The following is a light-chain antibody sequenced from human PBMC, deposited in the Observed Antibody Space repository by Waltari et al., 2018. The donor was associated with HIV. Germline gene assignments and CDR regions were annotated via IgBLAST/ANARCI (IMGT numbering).Light chain of an antibody. CDR2: EVS. CDR1: SSDVGGYNY. J-gene: IGLJ2*01. Sequence: QSALTPPASVSGSPGQSITISCTGTSSDVGGYNYVSWYQQKPGKAPKLMIYEVSNRPSGVSTRFSGSKSGNTASLTISGLQAEDEAHYYCTSYTTSSTLEIIFGGGTKL. V-gene: IGLV2-14*01. CDR3: TSYTTSSTLEII.